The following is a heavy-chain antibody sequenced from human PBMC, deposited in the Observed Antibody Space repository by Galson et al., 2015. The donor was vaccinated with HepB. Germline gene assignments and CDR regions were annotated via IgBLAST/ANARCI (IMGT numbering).Heavy chain of an antibody. CDR1: GFMFSTYG. Sequence: SLRLSCAASGFMFSTYGMHWVHQAPGKGLEWVAFIRYDGSYKNYPDSVKGRFTISRDNFKNTLYLQMNSLTTEDTAVFYCVKERPDTSGTKFDYWGQGTLVTVSS. V-gene: IGHV3-30*02. D-gene: IGHD3-22*01. CDR2: IRYDGSYK. J-gene: IGHJ4*02. CDR3: VKERPDTSGTKFDY.